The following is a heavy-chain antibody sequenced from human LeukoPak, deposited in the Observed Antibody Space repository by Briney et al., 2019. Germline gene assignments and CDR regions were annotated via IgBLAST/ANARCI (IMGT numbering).Heavy chain of an antibody. CDR1: GYTFTSYD. D-gene: IGHD6-6*01. J-gene: IGHJ4*02. Sequence: ASVKVSCKASGYTFTSYDINWVRQATGQGLEWMGWMNPNSGNTSYAQKFQGRVTMTRNASISTAYMELSSLRSEDTAVYYCARDSPPQLVRDWGQGTLVTVSS. V-gene: IGHV1-8*01. CDR3: ARDSPPQLVRD. CDR2: MNPNSGNT.